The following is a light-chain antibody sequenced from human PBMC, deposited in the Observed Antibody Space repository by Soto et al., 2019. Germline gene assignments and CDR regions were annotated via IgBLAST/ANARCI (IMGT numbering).Light chain of an antibody. CDR1: QSVSSY. CDR2: DAS. J-gene: IGKJ5*01. Sequence: EISLTQSPGTLSLSPGATGNHSSRARQSVSSYLAWYQQKPGQAPRLLIYDASNRATGIPARFSGSGSGTDFTRTSCSLAPEDFAVYYGQQRSNWPITFGQGTQLEIK. CDR3: QQRSNWPIT. V-gene: IGKV3-11*01.